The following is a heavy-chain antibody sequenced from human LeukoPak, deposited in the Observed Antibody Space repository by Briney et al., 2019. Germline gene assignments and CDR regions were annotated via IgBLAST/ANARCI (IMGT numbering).Heavy chain of an antibody. V-gene: IGHV3-13*01. J-gene: IGHJ3*02. CDR2: IGTGGDG. CDR3: TRDGAAAGTDALDI. CDR1: GFVFGRHD. D-gene: IGHD6-13*01. Sequence: GGSLRLSCVGTGFVFGRHDMHWVRQRPGKGLEWGSGIGTGGDGYYEDSVKGRFTISREKATSSLYLQMNALRGDDTAVYFCTRDGAAAGTDALDIWGQGTMVIVSS.